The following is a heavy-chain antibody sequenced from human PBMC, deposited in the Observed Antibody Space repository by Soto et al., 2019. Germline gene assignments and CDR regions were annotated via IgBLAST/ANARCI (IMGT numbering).Heavy chain of an antibody. CDR2: ISAYNGNT. Sequence: AAVKVSYKASGYTFTIYGISGVRQAPGQGLEWMGWISAYNGNTNYAQKLQGRVTMTTDTSTSTAYMELRSLRSDDTAVYYCARDSYGYLYYYYYYGMDVWGQGTTVTVSS. D-gene: IGHD5-18*01. CDR1: GYTFTIYG. V-gene: IGHV1-18*01. J-gene: IGHJ6*02. CDR3: ARDSYGYLYYYYYYGMDV.